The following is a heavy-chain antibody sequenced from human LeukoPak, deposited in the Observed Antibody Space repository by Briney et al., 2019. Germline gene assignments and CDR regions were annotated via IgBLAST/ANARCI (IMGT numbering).Heavy chain of an antibody. CDR2: IYYSGST. J-gene: IGHJ1*01. CDR1: GGSITTSSYY. Sequence: SETLSLTCTVSGGSITTSSYYWGWIRQPPGKGLEWIGIIYYSGSTYYNPSLKGRVTISVDTSKNQFSLKLSSVTAADTAVYYCARGNLYYRVAAAGPRYFQHWGQGTLVTVSS. D-gene: IGHD6-13*01. CDR3: ARGNLYYRVAAAGPRYFQH. V-gene: IGHV4-39*01.